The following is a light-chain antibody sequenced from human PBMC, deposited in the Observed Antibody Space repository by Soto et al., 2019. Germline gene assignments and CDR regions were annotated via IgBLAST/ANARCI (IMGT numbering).Light chain of an antibody. CDR1: QSVSSSY. Sequence: EIVLTQSPGTLSLSPGERATLSCRASQSVSSSYLAWYQQKPGQAPRLLIYGASSRATGIPDRFSGSGSGTDFTLTISRLAPEDFAVDYCQQYGSSPYIFGQGTKLEIK. J-gene: IGKJ2*01. CDR2: GAS. V-gene: IGKV3-20*01. CDR3: QQYGSSPYI.